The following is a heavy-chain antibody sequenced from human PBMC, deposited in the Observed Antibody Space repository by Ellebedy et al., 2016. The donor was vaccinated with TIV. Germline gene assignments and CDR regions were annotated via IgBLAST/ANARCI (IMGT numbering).Heavy chain of an antibody. CDR2: IYYSGST. D-gene: IGHD1-14*01. J-gene: IGHJ6*03. CDR1: GGSISSYY. CDR3: ARGNRLRGGPYYYYYMDV. V-gene: IGHV4-59*13. Sequence: SETLSLTXTVSGGSISSYYWSWIRQPPGKGLEWIGYIYYSGSTNYNPSLKSRVTISVDTSKNQFSLKLSSVTAADTAVYYCARGNRLRGGPYYYYYMDVWGKGTTVTVSS.